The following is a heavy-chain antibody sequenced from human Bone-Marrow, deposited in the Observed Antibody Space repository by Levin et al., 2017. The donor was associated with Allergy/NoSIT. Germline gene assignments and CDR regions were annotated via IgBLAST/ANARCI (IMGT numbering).Heavy chain of an antibody. CDR3: ARGPVPYYYYGMDV. J-gene: IGHJ6*02. Sequence: GSLRLSCIVSGGSISSYYWIWLRQPPGKGLEWIGYIFYSGSTNYNPSLKSRVTISVDMSKNQFSLKLSSVTAADTAVDYCARGPVPYYYYGMDVWGQGTTVTVSS. CDR2: IFYSGST. CDR1: GGSISSYY. V-gene: IGHV4-59*01.